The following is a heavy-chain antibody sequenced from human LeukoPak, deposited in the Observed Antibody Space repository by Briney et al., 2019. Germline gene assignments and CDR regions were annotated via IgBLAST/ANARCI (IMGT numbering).Heavy chain of an antibody. Sequence: PGGSLRLSCVVSGFTVSTNYMSWVCQAPGKGLEWVSVIYRGGDTYYAESVKGRFSISRDTSNNTIYLEMSGLRAEDTAVYYCAREDMKGSYTADWGQGTLVAVSS. J-gene: IGHJ4*02. CDR3: AREDMKGSYTAD. V-gene: IGHV3-53*01. D-gene: IGHD1-26*01. CDR1: GFTVSTNY. CDR2: IYRGGDT.